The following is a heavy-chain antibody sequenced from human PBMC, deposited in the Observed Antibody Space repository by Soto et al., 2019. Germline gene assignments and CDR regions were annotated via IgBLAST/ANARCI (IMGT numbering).Heavy chain of an antibody. D-gene: IGHD2-15*01. CDR2: ISYDGTDK. Sequence: QVQLVESGGGVVQPGRSLRLSCAASGFTFSSYGIHWVRQAPGKGLEWVAVISYDGTDKYYADSVKGRFTISRDNSKNTLYLQMNSLKAEDTAVYYCAKDRTEFCSGGSCYDYFDYWGPGTLVTVSS. V-gene: IGHV3-30*18. CDR3: AKDRTEFCSGGSCYDYFDY. J-gene: IGHJ4*02. CDR1: GFTFSSYG.